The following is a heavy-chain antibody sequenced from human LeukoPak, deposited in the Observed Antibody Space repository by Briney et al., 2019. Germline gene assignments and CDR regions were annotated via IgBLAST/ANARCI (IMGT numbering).Heavy chain of an antibody. CDR2: IYSGGST. CDR3: ARERATYYYGSGSFFDY. V-gene: IGHV3-66*02. Sequence: GGSLRLSCTASGFTVSRNYMSWVRQAPGKGLEWVSVIYSGGSTYYADSVKGRFTISRDNSKNTLYLQMNSLRAEDTAVYYCARERATYYYGSGSFFDYWGQGTLVTVSS. CDR1: GFTVSRNY. J-gene: IGHJ4*02. D-gene: IGHD3-10*01.